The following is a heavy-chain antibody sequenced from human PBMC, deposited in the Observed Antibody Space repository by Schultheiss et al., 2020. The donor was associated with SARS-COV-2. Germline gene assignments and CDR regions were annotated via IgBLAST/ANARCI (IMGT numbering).Heavy chain of an antibody. D-gene: IGHD2-2*01. CDR2: IYYSGST. J-gene: IGHJ4*02. CDR3: ARVAISSSFQYQFDS. V-gene: IGHV4-61*08. Sequence: SETLSLTCTVSGGSISSGGYYWSWIRQPPGKGLEWIGYIYYSGSTNYNPSLKSRVTISVDTSKNQFSLELASVTAADTAVYYCARVAISSSFQYQFDSWSQGTLGTVSS. CDR1: GGSISSGGYY.